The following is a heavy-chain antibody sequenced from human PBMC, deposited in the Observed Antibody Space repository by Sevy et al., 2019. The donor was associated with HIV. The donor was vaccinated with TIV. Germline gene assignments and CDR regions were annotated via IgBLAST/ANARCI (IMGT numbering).Heavy chain of an antibody. CDR2: ISSSGSTI. CDR3: ARDDYYDSSGYYYDYYYGMDV. V-gene: IGHV3-48*03. D-gene: IGHD3-22*01. Sequence: GGSLRLSCAASGFTFSSYEMNWVRQAPGKGLEWVSYISSSGSTIYYADSVKGRFTISRDNSKNTLYLQMNSLRAEDTAVYYCARDDYYDSSGYYYDYYYGMDVWGQGTTVTVSS. J-gene: IGHJ6*02. CDR1: GFTFSSYE.